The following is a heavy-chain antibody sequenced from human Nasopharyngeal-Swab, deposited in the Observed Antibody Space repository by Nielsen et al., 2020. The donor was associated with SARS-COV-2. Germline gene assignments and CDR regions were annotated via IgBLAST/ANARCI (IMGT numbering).Heavy chain of an antibody. CDR3: AKEGAVLGSSPFDP. Sequence: GGSLRLSCAASGFFFSTYAMAWVRQAPGKGLEWVSGITGSGETTYYADSVKGRFTISRDNSKNTLYLQMNSLRAEDTAVYYCAKEGAVLGSSPFDPWGQGTLVPVS. V-gene: IGHV3-23*01. J-gene: IGHJ5*02. CDR2: ITGSGETT. D-gene: IGHD2-8*02. CDR1: GFFFSTYA.